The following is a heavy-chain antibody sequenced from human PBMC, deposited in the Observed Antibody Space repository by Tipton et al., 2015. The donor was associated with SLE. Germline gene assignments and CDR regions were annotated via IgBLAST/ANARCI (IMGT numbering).Heavy chain of an antibody. CDR3: ALKQLARGAFDI. V-gene: IGHV4-34*01. CDR2: INHSGST. CDR1: GGSFSGYY. J-gene: IGHJ3*02. D-gene: IGHD6-6*01. Sequence: GLVKPSETLSLTCAVYGGSFSGYYWSWIRQPPGKGLEWIGEINHSGSTNYNPSLKSRVTISVDTSKNQFSLKLSSVTAADTAVYYCALKQLARGAFDIWGQGTMVTVSS.